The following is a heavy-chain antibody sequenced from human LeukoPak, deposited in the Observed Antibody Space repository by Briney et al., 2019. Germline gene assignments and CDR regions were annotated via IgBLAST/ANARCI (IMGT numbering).Heavy chain of an antibody. Sequence: ASVKVSCKASGGTFSSYAISWVRQAPGQGLEWMGGIIPIFGTANYAQKFQGRVTITADESTSTAYMELSSLRSEDTAVYYCASAGYYCSSTSCHTHYYYYMDVWGKGTTVTVSS. CDR2: IIPIFGTA. J-gene: IGHJ6*03. CDR1: GGTFSSYA. D-gene: IGHD2-2*01. V-gene: IGHV1-69*13. CDR3: ASAGYYCSSTSCHTHYYYYMDV.